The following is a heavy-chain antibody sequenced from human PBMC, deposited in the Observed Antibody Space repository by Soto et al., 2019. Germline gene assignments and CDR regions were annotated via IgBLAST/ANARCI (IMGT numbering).Heavy chain of an antibody. CDR1: GGTFSSYA. V-gene: IGHV1-69*13. J-gene: IGHJ5*02. Sequence: SVKVSCKASGGTFSSYAISWVRQAPGQGLEWMGGIIPIFGTANYAQKFQGRVTITADESTSTAYMELSSLRSDDTAVYYCARVVPGAEAWFGPWGQGTMVTVSS. D-gene: IGHD2-2*01. CDR3: ARVVPGAEAWFGP. CDR2: IIPIFGTA.